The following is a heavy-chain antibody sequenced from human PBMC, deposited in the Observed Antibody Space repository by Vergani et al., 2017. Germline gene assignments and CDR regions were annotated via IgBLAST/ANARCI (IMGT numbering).Heavy chain of an antibody. CDR2: INHSGST. J-gene: IGHJ4*02. CDR3: ARVGDYDSSGYMYYFDY. Sequence: QLQLQESGPGLVKPSETLSLTCTVSGGSISSSSYYWGWIRQPPGKGLEWIGEINHSGSTNYNPSLKSRVTISVDTSKNQFSLKLSSVTAADTAVYYCARVGDYDSSGYMYYFDYWGQGTLVTVSS. D-gene: IGHD3-22*01. V-gene: IGHV4-39*07. CDR1: GGSISSSSYY.